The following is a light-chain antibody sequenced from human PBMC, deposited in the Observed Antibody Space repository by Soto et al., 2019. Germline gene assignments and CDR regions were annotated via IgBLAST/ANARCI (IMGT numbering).Light chain of an antibody. V-gene: IGKV1-27*01. J-gene: IGKJ2*01. CDR2: AAS. CDR1: QGISNY. CDR3: QKYNGAPYT. Sequence: DIQMTQSPSSLSASVGDRVTITCRASQGISNYLAWYQQNPGKVPKLLIYAASTLQSGVPSRFSGSGSGTVFTLTISSLQPEDVETYYCQKYNGAPYTFGQGTKVDIK.